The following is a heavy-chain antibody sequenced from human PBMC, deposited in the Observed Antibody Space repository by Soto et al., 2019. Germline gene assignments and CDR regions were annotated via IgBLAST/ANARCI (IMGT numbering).Heavy chain of an antibody. D-gene: IGHD2-2*01. CDR2: IWYDGSNK. Sequence: QVQLVESGGGVVQSGRSLRLSCAASGFTFSRYGMHWVRQAPGKGLEWVAVIWYDGSNKYYADSVKGRFTISRDNSKNTLHLQMNSLRAEDTAVYFCAREDRSSRYAAGGFDPWGQGTLVTVSS. V-gene: IGHV3-33*01. CDR1: GFTFSRYG. J-gene: IGHJ5*02. CDR3: AREDRSSRYAAGGFDP.